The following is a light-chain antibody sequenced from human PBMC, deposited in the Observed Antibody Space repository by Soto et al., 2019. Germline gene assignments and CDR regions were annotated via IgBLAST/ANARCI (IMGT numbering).Light chain of an antibody. CDR2: GAS. J-gene: IGKJ4*01. CDR1: QSVSSSY. CDR3: QQYGSTPWT. Sequence: EIVLTQSPGTLSLSPGERATLSCRPSQSVSSSYLAWYQQKPGQAPRLLIYGASSRATGIPDRFSGSGSGTDFTLTISRLEPEDFAVYYCQQYGSTPWTFGGGTKVDIK. V-gene: IGKV3-20*01.